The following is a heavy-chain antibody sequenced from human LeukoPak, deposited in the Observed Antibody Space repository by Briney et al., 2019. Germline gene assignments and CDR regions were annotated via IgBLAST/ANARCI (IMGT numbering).Heavy chain of an antibody. CDR2: ISAYNGNT. J-gene: IGHJ4*02. Sequence: ASVKVSCKASGYTFTSYGISWVRQAPGQGLEWMGWISAYNGNTNYAQKLQGRVTMTTGTSTSTAYMELRSLRSDDTAVYYCARAGAVLWFGELLMGYFDYWGQGTLVTVSS. D-gene: IGHD3-10*01. V-gene: IGHV1-18*01. CDR3: ARAGAVLWFGELLMGYFDY. CDR1: GYTFTSYG.